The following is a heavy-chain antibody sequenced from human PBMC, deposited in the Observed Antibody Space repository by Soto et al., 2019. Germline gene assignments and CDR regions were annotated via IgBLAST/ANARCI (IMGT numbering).Heavy chain of an antibody. D-gene: IGHD2-21*02. CDR3: ARGKIAVVTATRTNWFDP. V-gene: IGHV4-30-4*01. Sequence: ALTGTVSGGSISSGDYYWSWIRQPPGKGLEWIGYIYYSGSTYYNPSLKSRVTISVATSKNQFSLKLSSVTAADTAVYYCARGKIAVVTATRTNWFDPWGQGTLFTVSS. CDR2: IYYSGST. J-gene: IGHJ5*02. CDR1: GGSISSGDYY.